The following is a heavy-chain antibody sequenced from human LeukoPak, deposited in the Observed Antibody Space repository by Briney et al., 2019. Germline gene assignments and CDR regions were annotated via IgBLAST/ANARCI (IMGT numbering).Heavy chain of an antibody. D-gene: IGHD6-13*01. J-gene: IGHJ4*02. CDR2: IYYSGSA. Sequence: SETLSLTCTVSGGSISSYYWSWIRQPPGKGLEWIGYIYYSGSATYNPSLKSRVTMSVDTSKNQFSLKLSSVTAADTAVYYCARDEGGMAAAGRNFDYWGQGTLVTVSS. CDR3: ARDEGGMAAAGRNFDY. V-gene: IGHV4-59*12. CDR1: GGSISSYY.